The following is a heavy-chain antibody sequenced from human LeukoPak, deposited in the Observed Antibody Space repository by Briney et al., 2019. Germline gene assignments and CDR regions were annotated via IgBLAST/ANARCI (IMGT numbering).Heavy chain of an antibody. CDR3: ARTTEAHSWRTRYYNYYMDV. V-gene: IGHV4-59*01. J-gene: IGHJ6*03. CDR2: IYYSGST. D-gene: IGHD6-13*01. Sequence: SETLSLTCTVSGGSISSYYWSWIRQPPGKGLEWIGYIYYSGSTNYNPSLKSRLTISVDTSKNQFSLKLSSVTAADTAVYYCARTTEAHSWRTRYYNYYMDVWGKGTTVAVSS. CDR1: GGSISSYY.